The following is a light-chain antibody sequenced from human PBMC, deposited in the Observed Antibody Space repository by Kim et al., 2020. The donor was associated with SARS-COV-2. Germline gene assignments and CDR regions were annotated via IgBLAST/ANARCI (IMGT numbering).Light chain of an antibody. V-gene: IGKV1-6*01. J-gene: IGKJ3*01. CDR2: GAS. CDR1: QDIRKD. Sequence: AIQMTQSPSSLSASVGDRVTITCRASQDIRKDLSWYQQMPGKTPRLLIYGASSLQSGVPSRFSGTGSGTDFTLTISSLQPEDSATYYCRQDQSYPFAFGPGTTVDIK. CDR3: RQDQSYPFA.